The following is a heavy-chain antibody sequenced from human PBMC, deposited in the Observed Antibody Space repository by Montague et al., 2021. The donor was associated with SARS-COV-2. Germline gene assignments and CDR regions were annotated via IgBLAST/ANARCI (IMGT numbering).Heavy chain of an antibody. CDR2: IYPGDSET. CDR1: GYSFISYW. V-gene: IGHV5-51*01. Sequence: QSGAEVKKPGESLKISCKGSGYSFISYWIGWVRQMPGKGLEWMGIIYPGDSETRYSPSFQGQVTISADKSISTAYLRWSSLKASDTAMYYCARRKKWGHWYFDLWGRGTLVTVSS. D-gene: IGHD7-27*01. CDR3: ARRKKWGHWYFDL. J-gene: IGHJ2*01.